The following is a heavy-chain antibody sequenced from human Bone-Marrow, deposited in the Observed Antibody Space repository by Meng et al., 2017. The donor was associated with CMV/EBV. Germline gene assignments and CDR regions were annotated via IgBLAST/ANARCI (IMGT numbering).Heavy chain of an antibody. V-gene: IGHV3-33*01. CDR3: ARDDGYSGSSYEAAFDI. D-gene: IGHD6-13*01. CDR1: RFTFSSYG. J-gene: IGHJ3*02. Sequence: GESLKISCAASRFTFSSYGMHWVRQAPGKGLEWVAVIWYDGSNKYYADSVKGRFTISRDNAKNSLYLQMNSLRAEDTAVYYCARDDGYSGSSYEAAFDIWGQGTMVTVSS. CDR2: IWYDGSNK.